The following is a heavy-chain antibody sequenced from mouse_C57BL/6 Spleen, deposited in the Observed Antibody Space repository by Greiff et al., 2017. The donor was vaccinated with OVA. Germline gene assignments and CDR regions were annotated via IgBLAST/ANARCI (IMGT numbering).Heavy chain of an antibody. CDR2: IWSGGST. D-gene: IGHD2-4*01. CDR3: ARTLDDYDSWFAY. CDR1: GFSLTSYG. Sequence: VKLMESGPGLVQPSQSLSITCTVSGFSLTSYGVHWVRQSPGKGLEWLGVIWSGGSTDYNAAFISRLSISKDNSKSQVFFKMNSLQADDTAIYYCARTLDDYDSWFAYWGQGTLVTVSA. J-gene: IGHJ3*01. V-gene: IGHV2-2*01.